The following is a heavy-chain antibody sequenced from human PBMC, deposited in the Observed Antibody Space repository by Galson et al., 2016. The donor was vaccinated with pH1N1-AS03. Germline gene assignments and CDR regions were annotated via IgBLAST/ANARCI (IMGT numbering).Heavy chain of an antibody. CDR2: ISTTSTYI. V-gene: IGHV3-21*01. J-gene: IGHJ3*02. CDR1: GFTFSDYS. CDR3: ARVGVGAISHAFDI. Sequence: SLRLSCAASGFTFSDYSMIWVRQAPGRGLEWVSSISTTSTYIYYADSVRGRFTISRDNAKNSLYLQMNRVEGTAVYYCARVGVGAISHAFDIWGQGTMVTVSS. D-gene: IGHD1-26*01.